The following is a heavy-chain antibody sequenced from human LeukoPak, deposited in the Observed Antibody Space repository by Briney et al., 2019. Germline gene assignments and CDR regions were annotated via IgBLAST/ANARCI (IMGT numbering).Heavy chain of an antibody. Sequence: GGSLRLSCAASGFTFSSYSMNWVRQAPGKGLEWVSSISSSSSYIYYADSVKGRFTISRDNAKNSLYLQMNSLRAEDTAVYYCAREREEWELLRRGPCFDYWGQGTLVTVSS. J-gene: IGHJ4*02. CDR2: ISSSSSYI. D-gene: IGHD1-26*01. V-gene: IGHV3-21*01. CDR3: AREREEWELLRRGPCFDY. CDR1: GFTFSSYS.